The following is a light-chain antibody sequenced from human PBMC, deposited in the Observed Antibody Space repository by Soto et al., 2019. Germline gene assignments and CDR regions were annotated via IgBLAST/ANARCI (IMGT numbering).Light chain of an antibody. V-gene: IGLV1-40*01. CDR3: QSYDSSLSVV. Sequence: QAVVTQPPSVSGAPGQRVTISYTGSSSNIGAGYDVHWYQQLPGTAPKLLIYGNTNRPSGVLDRFSGSKSGTSASLAITGLQAEDEADYYCQSYDSSLSVVFGGGTKVTVL. CDR1: SSNIGAGYD. J-gene: IGLJ2*01. CDR2: GNT.